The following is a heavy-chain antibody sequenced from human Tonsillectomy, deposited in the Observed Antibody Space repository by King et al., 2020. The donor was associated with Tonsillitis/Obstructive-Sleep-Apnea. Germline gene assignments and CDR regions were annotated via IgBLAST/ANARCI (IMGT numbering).Heavy chain of an antibody. Sequence: VQLQQWGAGLLKPSETLSLTCAVYGGSFSGYYWSWIRQPPGKGLEWIGEINHSGSTNYNPSLKSRVTISQDTSNNQFSLKLRSVTAADTAVYYCARLFPLTMVQGDAFDIWGQGTMVTVSS. CDR1: GGSFSGYY. CDR3: ARLFPLTMVQGDAFDI. J-gene: IGHJ3*02. V-gene: IGHV4-34*01. D-gene: IGHD3-10*01. CDR2: INHSGST.